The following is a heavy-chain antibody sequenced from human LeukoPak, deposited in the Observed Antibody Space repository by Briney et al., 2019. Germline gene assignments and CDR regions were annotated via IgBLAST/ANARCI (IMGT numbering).Heavy chain of an antibody. D-gene: IGHD2-2*01. J-gene: IGHJ4*02. V-gene: IGHV1-46*01. CDR3: ARAAVAAAPLPHFDY. CDR1: GYTFTSYY. CDR2: INPSGGST. Sequence: ASVKVSCKASGYTFTSYYMHRVRQAPGQGLEWMGIINPSGGSTSYAQKFQGRVTMTRDTSTSTVYMELSSLRSEDTAVYYCARAAVAAAPLPHFDYWGQGTLVTVSS.